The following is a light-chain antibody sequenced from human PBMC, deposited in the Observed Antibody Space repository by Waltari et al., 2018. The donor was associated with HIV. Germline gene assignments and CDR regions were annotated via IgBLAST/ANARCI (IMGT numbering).Light chain of an antibody. Sequence: EIVLTQSPGTLSLSPGEGATLSCRASQSVSSYVAWYHHKPGQAPRLLIYDASKRATGIPARFSGSGSGTYFTLTISSLEPEDFAVYYCQQRNNWPPSVTFGGGTRVEI. V-gene: IGKV3-11*01. J-gene: IGKJ4*01. CDR2: DAS. CDR3: QQRNNWPPSVT. CDR1: QSVSSY.